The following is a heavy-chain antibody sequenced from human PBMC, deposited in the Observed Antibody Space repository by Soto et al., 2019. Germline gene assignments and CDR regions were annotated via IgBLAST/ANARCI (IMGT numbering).Heavy chain of an antibody. D-gene: IGHD3-10*01. Sequence: QVQLVQSGAEVKRPGSSVKVSCKASGDTFNFYSINWVRQAPGLGLEWLGRVNPILSLSNYAQRFQGRVTLPADKPTSTAYMILNSLKSENTAIYYCATSYGSGYRAFDYWGQGALVTVSS. CDR3: ATSYGSGYRAFDY. V-gene: IGHV1-69*02. CDR1: GDTFNFYS. J-gene: IGHJ4*02. CDR2: VNPILSLS.